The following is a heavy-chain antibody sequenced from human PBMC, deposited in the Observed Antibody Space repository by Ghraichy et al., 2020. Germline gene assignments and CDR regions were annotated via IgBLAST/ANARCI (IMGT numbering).Heavy chain of an antibody. CDR2: INAGNGNT. V-gene: IGHV1-3*01. D-gene: IGHD3-10*01. CDR3: ARDPVGPPYYGSAFDY. Sequence: ASVKVSCKASGYTFTSYAMHWVRQAPGQRLEWMGWINAGNGNTKYSQKFQGRVTITRDTSASTAYMELSSLRSEDTAVYYCARDPVGPPYYGSAFDYWGQGTLVTVSS. J-gene: IGHJ4*02. CDR1: GYTFTSYA.